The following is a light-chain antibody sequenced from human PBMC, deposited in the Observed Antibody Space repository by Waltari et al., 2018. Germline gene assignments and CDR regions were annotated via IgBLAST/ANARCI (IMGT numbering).Light chain of an antibody. V-gene: IGKV3-20*01. CDR1: QSVASNF. J-gene: IGKJ4*01. CDR3: QQYDFSVPLT. Sequence: EIVLTQSPGTLSLSPGDRATLSCRASQSVASNFLAWYQQKPGQAPRLLIYGASSRVTGIPDRFSGSGSGTDFTLTISRLEPVDFAVYYCQQYDFSVPLTFGGGTKVEIK. CDR2: GAS.